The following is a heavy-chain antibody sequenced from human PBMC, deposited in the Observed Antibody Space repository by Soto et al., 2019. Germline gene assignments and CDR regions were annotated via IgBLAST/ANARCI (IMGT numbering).Heavy chain of an antibody. CDR1: GVTFSNHG. CDR2: TSYDHNE. CDR3: AKGGSNAGMDV. V-gene: IGHV3-30*18. J-gene: IGHJ6*02. Sequence: GSLRLSCAASGVTFSNHGMHWVRQAPGKGLEWAAVTSYDHNEYYADSVKGRFTVSRDSSNNTLYLQMNSLRVEDTAVYYCAKGGSNAGMDVWGQGTTVTVSS. D-gene: IGHD1-26*01.